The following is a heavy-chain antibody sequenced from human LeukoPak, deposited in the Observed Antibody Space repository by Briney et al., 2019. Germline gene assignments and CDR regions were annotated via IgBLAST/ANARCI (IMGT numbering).Heavy chain of an antibody. CDR3: ARGWSSGWYFDY. J-gene: IGHJ4*02. Sequence: SETLSLTCTEPRGSLCSYYSSSIPQPAGKRLEWIGRIYTSGITNYNPSLKSRATMPVDTSKNQSYLKLNSVTAAHTAGSYCARGWSSGWYFDYWGQGTRVTVSS. CDR2: IYTSGIT. D-gene: IGHD6-19*01. V-gene: IGHV4-4*07. CDR1: RGSLCSYY.